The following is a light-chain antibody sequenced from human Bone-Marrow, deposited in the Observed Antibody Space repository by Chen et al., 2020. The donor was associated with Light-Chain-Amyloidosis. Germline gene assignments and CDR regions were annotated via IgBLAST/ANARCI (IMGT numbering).Light chain of an antibody. CDR2: DDS. CDR3: QVWDRSSDRPV. J-gene: IGLJ3*02. V-gene: IGLV3-21*02. CDR1: HIGSTS. Sequence: SYVLTQPSSVSVAPGQTATIARGGNHIGSTSVPWYQQTPGQAPLLVVYDDSDRPSGIPERLSGSNSGTTATLTISRVEAGDEADYYCQVWDRSSDRPVFGGGTKLTVL.